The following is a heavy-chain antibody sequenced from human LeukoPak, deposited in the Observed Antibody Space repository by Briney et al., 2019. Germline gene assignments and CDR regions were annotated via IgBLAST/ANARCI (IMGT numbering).Heavy chain of an antibody. CDR2: IYSSGST. D-gene: IGHD6-13*01. Sequence: PSETLSLTCTVSSASISNYYWTWIRQPPGKGLEWIGYIYSSGSTNYNPSLKSRVTMSVDTSKNQFSLNLSSVTPADTAVYYCARSGTAAGRRDYWGQGTLVTVSS. CDR1: SASISNYY. CDR3: ARSGTAAGRRDY. J-gene: IGHJ4*02. V-gene: IGHV4-59*01.